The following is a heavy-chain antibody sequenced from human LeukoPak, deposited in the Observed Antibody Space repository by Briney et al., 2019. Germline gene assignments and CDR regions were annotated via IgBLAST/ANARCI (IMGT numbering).Heavy chain of an antibody. CDR3: ARVYGDYFYYYYYYMDV. D-gene: IGHD4-17*01. CDR1: GYTFTSYG. CDR2: ISAYNGNT. J-gene: IGHJ6*03. Sequence: ASVKVSCKASGYTFTSYGISWVRQAPGQGLEWMGWISAYNGNTNYAQKLQGRVTMTTDTSTSTAYMELRSLRSDDTAVYYCARVYGDYFYYYYYYMDVWGKGTTVTISS. V-gene: IGHV1-18*01.